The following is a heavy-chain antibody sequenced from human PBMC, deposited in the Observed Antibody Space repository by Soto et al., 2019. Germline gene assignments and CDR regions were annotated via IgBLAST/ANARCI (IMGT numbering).Heavy chain of an antibody. J-gene: IGHJ4*02. CDR3: ARLMGTSFDL. CDR2: ARNKVSGYTT. D-gene: IGHD2-8*01. Sequence: PGGSLRLSCAASGFTFSDHYMDWVRQAPGKGLEWVGRARNKVSGYTTAYAASVEGRFAISRDDSKNSLYLQMSSLKVEDTAVYFCARLMGTSFDLWGQGTLVTVS. V-gene: IGHV3-72*01. CDR1: GFTFSDHY.